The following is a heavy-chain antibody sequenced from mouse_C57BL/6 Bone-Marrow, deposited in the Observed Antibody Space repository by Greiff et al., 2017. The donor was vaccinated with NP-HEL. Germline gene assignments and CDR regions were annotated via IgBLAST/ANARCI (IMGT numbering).Heavy chain of an antibody. CDR1: GFSLTSYG. V-gene: IGHV2-6-1*01. CDR2: IWSDGST. J-gene: IGHJ1*03. Sequence: VKLMESGPGLVAPSQSLSITCTVSGFSLTSYGVHWVRQPPGKGLEWLVVIWSDGSTPYNSALKSRLSISKDNSKSQVFLKMNSLQTDDTAMYYCARHGDYYGSSEWYFDVWGTGTTVTVSS. CDR3: ARHGDYYGSSEWYFDV. D-gene: IGHD1-1*01.